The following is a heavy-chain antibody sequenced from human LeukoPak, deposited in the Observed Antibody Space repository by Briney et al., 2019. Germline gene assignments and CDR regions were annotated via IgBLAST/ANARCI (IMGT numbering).Heavy chain of an antibody. Sequence: GGSLRLSCAASGFTFSSYEMNWVRQAPGKGLEWVSYISSSGSTIYYADSVKGRFTISRDNAKNSLYLQMNSLRAEDTAVYYCARFVVVPAARQGWFDPWGQGTLVTVSS. J-gene: IGHJ5*02. D-gene: IGHD2-2*01. CDR3: ARFVVVPAARQGWFDP. CDR1: GFTFSSYE. CDR2: ISSSGSTI. V-gene: IGHV3-48*03.